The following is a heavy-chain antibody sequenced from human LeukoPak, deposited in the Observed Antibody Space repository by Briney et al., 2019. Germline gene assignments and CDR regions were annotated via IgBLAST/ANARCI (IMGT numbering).Heavy chain of an antibody. Sequence: GGSLRLSCAASGFTFSYYYMSWVRQAPGKGLEWVSAISNNGGYTYYADSVQGRFTISRDNSKSTLCLQMNSLRAEDTAVYYCAKQLGYCSDGSCYFPYWGQGTLVTVSS. CDR2: ISNNGGYT. V-gene: IGHV3-23*01. D-gene: IGHD2-15*01. CDR3: AKQLGYCSDGSCYFPY. CDR1: GFTFSYYY. J-gene: IGHJ4*02.